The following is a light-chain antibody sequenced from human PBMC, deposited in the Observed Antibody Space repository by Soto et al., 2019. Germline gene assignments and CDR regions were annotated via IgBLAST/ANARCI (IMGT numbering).Light chain of an antibody. CDR2: DDS. CDR3: QVWDSSSDHSV. CDR1: NIGSES. V-gene: IGLV3-21*04. Sequence: SYELIQPPSVSVAPGKTARITCGGNNIGSESVHWYQQKPGQAPVVVIYDDSDRPSGIPERFSGSNSGNTATLTISRVEAGDEADYYCQVWDSSSDHSVFGGGTQLTVL. J-gene: IGLJ3*02.